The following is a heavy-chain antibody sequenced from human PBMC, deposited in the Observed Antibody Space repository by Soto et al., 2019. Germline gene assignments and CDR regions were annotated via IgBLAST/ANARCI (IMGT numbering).Heavy chain of an antibody. D-gene: IGHD2-2*01. Sequence: GSLRLSCAASGFTFKNYAMSWVRQAPGKGLEWVSVISGSGGSIYYADSVKGRFTISRDNSKNTVNLQMNNLRVEDTAVYYCARGGKNGHCSSTACYVPIDYWGQGTLVTVSS. J-gene: IGHJ4*02. CDR3: ARGGKNGHCSSTACYVPIDY. CDR2: ISGSGGSI. CDR1: GFTFKNYA. V-gene: IGHV3-23*01.